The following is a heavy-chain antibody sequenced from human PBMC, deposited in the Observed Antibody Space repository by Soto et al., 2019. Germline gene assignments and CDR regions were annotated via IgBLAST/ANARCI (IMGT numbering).Heavy chain of an antibody. CDR1: GFIFSDFS. Sequence: PGGSLRLSCAVSGFIFSDFSMNWVRQAPGKGLEWVASIGSSGGYIFYADSVKGRFTISRDNAKKSLDLQINSLRAEDTAVYYCVRGTPTPGLDIWGRGTTVTVSS. CDR3: VRGTPTPGLDI. D-gene: IGHD1-1*01. J-gene: IGHJ6*02. CDR2: IGSSGGYI. V-gene: IGHV3-21*01.